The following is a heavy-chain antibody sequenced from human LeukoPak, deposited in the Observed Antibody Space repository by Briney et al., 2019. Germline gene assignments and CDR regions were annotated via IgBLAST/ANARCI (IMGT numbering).Heavy chain of an antibody. J-gene: IGHJ4*02. V-gene: IGHV1-69*04. CDR1: GGTFSSYA. D-gene: IGHD6-19*01. Sequence: SVKVSCKASGGTFSSYAISWVRQAPGQGLEWMGRIIPILGIANYAQKFQGRVTITADKSTSTAYMELSSLRSEDTAVYYCARGPPIAVAGPFDYWGQGTLVTVSS. CDR3: ARGPPIAVAGPFDY. CDR2: IIPILGIA.